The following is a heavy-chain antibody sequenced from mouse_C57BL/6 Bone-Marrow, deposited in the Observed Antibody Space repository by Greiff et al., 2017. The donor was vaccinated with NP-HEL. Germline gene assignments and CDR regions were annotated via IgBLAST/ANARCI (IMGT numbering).Heavy chain of an antibody. CDR3: AREGGLRRRTYAMDY. CDR2: INSDGSST. V-gene: IGHV5-16*01. CDR1: GFTFSDYY. J-gene: IGHJ4*01. D-gene: IGHD2-4*01. Sequence: EVQLVQSEGGLVQPGSSMKLSCTASGFTFSDYYMAWVRQVPEKGLEWVANINSDGSSTYYLDSLKSRVTISRDNAENILYLQMSSLKSEDTATYYCAREGGLRRRTYAMDYWGRGTSVTVSS.